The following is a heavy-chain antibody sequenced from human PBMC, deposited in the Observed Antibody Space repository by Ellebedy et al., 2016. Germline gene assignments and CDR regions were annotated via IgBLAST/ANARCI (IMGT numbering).Heavy chain of an antibody. V-gene: IGHV5-51*01. CDR2: IFPGDSDT. CDR3: ARPIYGSGSFGAFHGMDL. J-gene: IGHJ6*02. D-gene: IGHD3-10*01. CDR1: GYSFSTYW. Sequence: GESLKISCKGSGYSFSTYWIAWVRQMPGRGLEWMGIIFPGDSDTRYSPSFQGQVTISADKSISTAYLQWSSLKASDTAIYYCARPIYGSGSFGAFHGMDLWGQGTTVTVYS.